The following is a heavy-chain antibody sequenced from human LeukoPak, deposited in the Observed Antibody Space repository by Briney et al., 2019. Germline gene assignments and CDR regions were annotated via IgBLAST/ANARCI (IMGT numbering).Heavy chain of an antibody. D-gene: IGHD5-12*01. J-gene: IGHJ4*02. CDR1: GYTFTSYY. CDR2: INPSGGST. Sequence: ASVKVSCKASGYTFTSYYMHWVRQAPGQGLEWMGIINPSGGSTSYAQKFQGRVTMTRDTSTSTVYMELSSLRSEDTAVYYCARDWATETWEESYYFDYWGQGTLVTVSS. CDR3: ARDWATETWEESYYFDY. V-gene: IGHV1-46*01.